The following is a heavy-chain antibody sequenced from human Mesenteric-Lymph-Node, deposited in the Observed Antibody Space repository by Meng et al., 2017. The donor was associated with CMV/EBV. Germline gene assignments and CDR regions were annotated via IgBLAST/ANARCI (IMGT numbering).Heavy chain of an antibody. J-gene: IGHJ1*01. D-gene: IGHD4-17*01. CDR2: INPNGGT. V-gene: IGHV1-2*02. Sequence: ASVKVSCKASGHTFSDYYMHWVRQAPGQGLEWMGWINPNGGTTYAQKFQGRVTMTRDTSIRTVYMELSRLRSDDTAVYYCARDTPGDDKWDWGQGTLVTVSS. CDR3: ARDTPGDDKWD. CDR1: GHTFSDYY.